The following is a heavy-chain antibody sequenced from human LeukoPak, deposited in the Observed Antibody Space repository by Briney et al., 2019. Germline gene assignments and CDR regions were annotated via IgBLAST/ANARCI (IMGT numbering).Heavy chain of an antibody. Sequence: GGSLRLSCAASGFTFSSYWMSWVRQAPGKGLEWVANIKQDGSEKYYVDSVKGRFTISRDIAKNSLYLQMNSLRAEDTAVYYCARDSRRWLQFGSVVDAFDIWGQGTMVTVSS. D-gene: IGHD5-24*01. J-gene: IGHJ3*02. CDR3: ARDSRRWLQFGSVVDAFDI. CDR2: IKQDGSEK. CDR1: GFTFSSYW. V-gene: IGHV3-7*01.